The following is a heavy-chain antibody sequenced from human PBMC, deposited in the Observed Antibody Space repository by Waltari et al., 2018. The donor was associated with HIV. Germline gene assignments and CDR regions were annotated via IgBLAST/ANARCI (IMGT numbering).Heavy chain of an antibody. CDR3: ARDSHYYDSTPFDY. CDR2: IGYDGTKK. V-gene: IGHV3-33*01. D-gene: IGHD3-22*01. J-gene: IGHJ4*02. CDR1: GFIFQILY. Sequence: QVQLVESGGGVVQPGRSLRLSCSASGFIFQILYIHWVRQAPGKGLEWVAVIGYDGTKKYFADSVKGRFTISRDNSKNTLYLQMNSLRAEDTAVYYCARDSHYYDSTPFDYWGQGTLVTVSS.